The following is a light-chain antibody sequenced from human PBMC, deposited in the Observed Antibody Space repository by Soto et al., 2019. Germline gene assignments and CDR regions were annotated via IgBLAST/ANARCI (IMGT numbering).Light chain of an antibody. Sequence: QSALTQPRSVSGPPGQSVSISCSGTSSDVGTYNYVSWYQQHPGKAPKLMIYDVSKRPSGVPDRFSGSKSGNTASQTISGLQAEDEADYYCCSYAGGYTHAVFGGGTKVTVL. J-gene: IGLJ2*01. CDR3: CSYAGGYTHAV. CDR2: DVS. CDR1: SSDVGTYNY. V-gene: IGLV2-11*01.